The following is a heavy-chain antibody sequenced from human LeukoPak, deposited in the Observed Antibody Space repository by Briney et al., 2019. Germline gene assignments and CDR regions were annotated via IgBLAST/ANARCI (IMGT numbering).Heavy chain of an antibody. J-gene: IGHJ3*02. CDR1: GGSISSYY. CDR3: ARDPVGAFDI. CDR2: IYYSGST. Sequence: SETLSLTCTVSGGSISSYYRSWIRQPPGKGLEWIGYIYYSGSTNYNPSLKSRVTISVDTSKNQFSLKLSSVTAADTAVYYCARDPVGAFDIWGQGTMVTVSS. D-gene: IGHD1-26*01. V-gene: IGHV4-59*01.